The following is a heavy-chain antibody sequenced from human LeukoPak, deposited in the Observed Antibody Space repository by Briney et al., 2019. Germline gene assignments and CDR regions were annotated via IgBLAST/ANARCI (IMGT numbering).Heavy chain of an antibody. Sequence: ASVKVSCKASGYTFTTYYMHWVRQAPGQGLEWMGRINPNSGGTNYAQKFQGRVTMTRDTSISTAYMELSRLRSDDTAVYYCVIAVAGTYFDYWGQGTLVTVSS. V-gene: IGHV1-2*06. J-gene: IGHJ4*02. CDR2: INPNSGGT. CDR3: VIAVAGTYFDY. CDR1: GYTFTTYY. D-gene: IGHD6-19*01.